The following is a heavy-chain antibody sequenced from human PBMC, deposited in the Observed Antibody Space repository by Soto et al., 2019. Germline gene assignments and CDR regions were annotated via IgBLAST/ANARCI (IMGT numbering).Heavy chain of an antibody. V-gene: IGHV3-13*01. D-gene: IGHD6-19*01. CDR3: ARVKAVAGKGWYFDL. J-gene: IGHJ2*01. CDR1: GFTFSSYD. CDR2: IGTAGDT. Sequence: EVQLVESGGGLVQPGGSLRLSCAASGFTFSSYDMHWVRQATGKGLEWVSAIGTAGDTYYPGSVKGRFTISRENAKNSLYLQMNSLRAGDTAVYYCARVKAVAGKGWYFDLRGRGTLVTVSS.